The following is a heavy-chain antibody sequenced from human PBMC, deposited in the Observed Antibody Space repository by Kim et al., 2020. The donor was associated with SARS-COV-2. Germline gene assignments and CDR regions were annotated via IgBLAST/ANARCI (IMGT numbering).Heavy chain of an antibody. J-gene: IGHJ5*02. V-gene: IGHV4-39*01. CDR2: IYYSGST. CDR3: ARRHSSGYPNWFDP. Sequence: SETLSLTCTVSGGSISSSSYYWGWIRQPPGKGLEWIGSIYYSGSTYYNPSLKSRVTISVDTSKNQFSLKLSSVTAADTAVYYCARRHSSGYPNWFDPWGQGTLVTVSS. D-gene: IGHD3-22*01. CDR1: GGSISSSSYY.